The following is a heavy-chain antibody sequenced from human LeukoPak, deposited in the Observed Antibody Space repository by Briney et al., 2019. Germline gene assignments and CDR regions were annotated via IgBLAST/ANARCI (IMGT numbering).Heavy chain of an antibody. CDR1: GYTLTELS. V-gene: IGHV1-24*01. CDR3: ATVSIRITMVRGVNLDY. Sequence: ASVKVSCKVSGYTLTELSMHWVRQAPGKGLEWMGGFDPEDGETIYAQKFQGRVTMTEDTSTDTAYMELSSLRSEDTAVYYCATVSIRITMVRGVNLDYWGQGTLVTVSS. J-gene: IGHJ4*02. D-gene: IGHD3-10*01. CDR2: FDPEDGET.